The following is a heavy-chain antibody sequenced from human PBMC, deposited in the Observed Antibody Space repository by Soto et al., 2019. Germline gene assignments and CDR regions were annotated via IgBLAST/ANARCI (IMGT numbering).Heavy chain of an antibody. CDR3: TRQHLDVPVASAIDY. V-gene: IGHV3-73*02. Sequence: EVQLVESGGGWVQPGGSLKLSCAASGFTFSGSTIHGVRQTSGKGLEWVGRIPSKTNTYATAYAASVKGRFTISRDDSKNTAYLQMNSLKPEDTAVYYCTRQHLDVPVASAIDYWGQGTLVTVSS. CDR1: GFTFSGST. D-gene: IGHD6-19*01. CDR2: IPSKTNTYAT. J-gene: IGHJ4*02.